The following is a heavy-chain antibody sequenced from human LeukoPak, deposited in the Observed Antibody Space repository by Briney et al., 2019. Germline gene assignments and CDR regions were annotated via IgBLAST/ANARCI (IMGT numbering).Heavy chain of an antibody. Sequence: PSETLSLTCTVSGGSISSGGYYWSWIRQHPGKGLEWIVYIYYSGSTYYNPSLKSRVTISVDTSKNQFSLKLSSVTAADTAVYYCAREGLSGYDSIGYNWFDPWGQGTLVTVSS. V-gene: IGHV4-31*02. J-gene: IGHJ5*02. CDR3: AREGLSGYDSIGYNWFDP. D-gene: IGHD5-12*01. CDR1: GGSISSGGYY. CDR2: IYYSGST.